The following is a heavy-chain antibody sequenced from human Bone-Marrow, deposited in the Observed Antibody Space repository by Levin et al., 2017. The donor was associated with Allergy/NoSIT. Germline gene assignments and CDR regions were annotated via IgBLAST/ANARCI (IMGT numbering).Heavy chain of an antibody. Sequence: SETLSLTCAVSGDSISSGHWWSWVRQPPGKGLEWIGEISHSGSTDYNPSLKSRVSIAIDKSRSQFSLNLKSVTAADTAVYYCARVDTVLVYFGYWGQGALVTVSS. D-gene: IGHD5-18*01. V-gene: IGHV4-4*02. CDR1: GDSISSGHW. J-gene: IGHJ4*02. CDR2: ISHSGST. CDR3: ARVDTVLVYFGY.